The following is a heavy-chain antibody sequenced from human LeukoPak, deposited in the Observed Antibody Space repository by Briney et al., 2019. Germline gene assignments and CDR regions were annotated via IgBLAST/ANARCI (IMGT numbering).Heavy chain of an antibody. Sequence: GGSLRPSCAASGFTFSSYWMSWVRQAPGKGLEWVANIKQDGSEKYYVDSVKGRFTISRDNAKNSLYLQMNSLRAEDTAVYYCARGHDYYGSGSEYYGMDVWGQGTTVTVSS. J-gene: IGHJ6*02. CDR3: ARGHDYYGSGSEYYGMDV. CDR1: GFTFSSYW. CDR2: IKQDGSEK. D-gene: IGHD3-10*01. V-gene: IGHV3-7*01.